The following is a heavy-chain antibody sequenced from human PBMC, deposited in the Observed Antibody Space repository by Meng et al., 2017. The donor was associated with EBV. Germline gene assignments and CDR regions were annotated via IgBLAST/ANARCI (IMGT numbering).Heavy chain of an antibody. CDR1: EFRFSNYV. CDR2: ISYDGSKK. D-gene: IGHD1-20*01. V-gene: IGHV3-30-3*01. CDR3: ARDLGITGTVLGY. J-gene: IGHJ4*02. Sequence: QGELVECGGGVFQPGRPLDLSCAASEFRFSNYVMHWVRQAPGKGLEWVAVISYDGSKKYYADSVKGRFTISRDNSKNTLYLQMSSLRPEDTAVYYCARDLGITGTVLGYWGQGTLVTVSS.